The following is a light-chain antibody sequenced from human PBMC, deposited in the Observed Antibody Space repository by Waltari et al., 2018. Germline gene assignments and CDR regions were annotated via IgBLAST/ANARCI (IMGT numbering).Light chain of an antibody. Sequence: QSVLTQPPSVSEAPRQWVTISCSGSNSHIGNHAVNWYQKLPGKAPKLLIYYDNLLSPGVSDRFSGSKSDTSASLAISGLQSEDEADYYCEAWDDTLNGVVFGGGTKLTVL. CDR1: NSHIGNHA. CDR2: YDN. V-gene: IGLV1-36*01. J-gene: IGLJ3*02. CDR3: EAWDDTLNGVV.